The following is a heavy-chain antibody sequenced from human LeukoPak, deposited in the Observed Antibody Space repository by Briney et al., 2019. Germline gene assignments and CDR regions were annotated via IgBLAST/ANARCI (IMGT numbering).Heavy chain of an antibody. Sequence: SVKVSCKASGGTFTSYAISWVRQAPGQGLEWMGGIIPIFGTANYAQKFQGRVTITADESTSTAYLELSSLRSEDTAVYYCARFDYDSSGYEPRDYWGQGTLVTVSS. CDR1: GGTFTSYA. J-gene: IGHJ4*02. CDR2: IIPIFGTA. D-gene: IGHD3-22*01. CDR3: ARFDYDSSGYEPRDY. V-gene: IGHV1-69*13.